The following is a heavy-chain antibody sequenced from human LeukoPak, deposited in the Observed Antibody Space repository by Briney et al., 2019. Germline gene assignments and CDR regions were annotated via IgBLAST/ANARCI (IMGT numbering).Heavy chain of an antibody. CDR2: IYYSGST. Sequence: PSETPSLTCTVSGGSISSSSYYWGWIRQPPGKGLEWIGSIYYSGSTYYNPSLKSRVTISVDKSKNQFSLKLSSVTAADTAVYYCAREGGQWLERSFDHWGQGTLVTVSS. D-gene: IGHD6-19*01. J-gene: IGHJ4*02. CDR1: GGSISSSSYY. CDR3: AREGGQWLERSFDH. V-gene: IGHV4-39*07.